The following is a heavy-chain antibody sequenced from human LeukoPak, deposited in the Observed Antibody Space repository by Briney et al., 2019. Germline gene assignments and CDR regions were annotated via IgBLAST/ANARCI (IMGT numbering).Heavy chain of an antibody. D-gene: IGHD6-13*01. CDR1: GGTFSSYA. J-gene: IGHJ6*02. CDR3: ARDLAAAGPYYYYGMDV. Sequence: GASVKVSCKASGGTFSSYAISWVRQAPGQGLEWMGGIIPIFGTANYAQKFQGRVTITTDESTSTAYMELSSLRSEDTAVYYCARDLAAAGPYYYYGMDVWGQGTTVTVSS. V-gene: IGHV1-69*05. CDR2: IIPIFGTA.